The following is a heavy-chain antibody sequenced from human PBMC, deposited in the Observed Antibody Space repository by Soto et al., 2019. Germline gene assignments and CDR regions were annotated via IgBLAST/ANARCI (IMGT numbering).Heavy chain of an antibody. CDR3: ARDPREVPAAMESYYYYGTDV. V-gene: IGHV4-34*01. D-gene: IGHD2-2*01. CDR1: GGSFSGYY. CDR2: INHSGST. J-gene: IGHJ6*02. Sequence: SETLSLTCAVYGGSFSGYYWSWIRQPPGKELEWIGEINHSGSTNYNPSLKSRVTISVDTSKNQFSLKLSSVTAADTAVYYCARDPREVPAAMESYYYYGTDVWGQGTTVTVSS.